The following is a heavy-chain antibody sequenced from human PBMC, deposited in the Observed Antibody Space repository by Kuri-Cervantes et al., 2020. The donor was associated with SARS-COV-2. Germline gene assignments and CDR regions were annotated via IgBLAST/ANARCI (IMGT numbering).Heavy chain of an antibody. CDR2: IYSGGST. V-gene: IGHV3-66*02. CDR1: GFTVSSNY. Sequence: GESLKISCAASGFTVSSNYMSWVRQAPGKGLEWVSVIYSGGSTYYADSVKGRFTISRDNSKNTLYLQMNSLRAEDTAVYYCARDSNGWSPRYAFDIWGQGTMVTVSS. J-gene: IGHJ3*02. D-gene: IGHD6-19*01. CDR3: ARDSNGWSPRYAFDI.